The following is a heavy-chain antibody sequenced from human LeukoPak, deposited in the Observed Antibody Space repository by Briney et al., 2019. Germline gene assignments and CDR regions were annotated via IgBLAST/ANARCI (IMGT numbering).Heavy chain of an antibody. J-gene: IGHJ6*03. D-gene: IGHD2-21*01. V-gene: IGHV4-34*01. CDR3: ARIPYYYYMDV. CDR1: GGSFSGYY. Sequence: SETLPLTCAVYGGSFSGYYWSWIRQPPGKGLEWIGEINHSGSTNYNPSLKSRVTISVDTSKNQFSLKLSSVTAADTAVYYCARIPYYYYMDVWGKGTTVTVSS. CDR2: INHSGST.